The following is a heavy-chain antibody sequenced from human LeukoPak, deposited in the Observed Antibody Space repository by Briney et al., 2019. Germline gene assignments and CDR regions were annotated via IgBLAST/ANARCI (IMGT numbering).Heavy chain of an antibody. D-gene: IGHD5-12*01. Sequence: GASVKVSCKASGYTFTGYYMHWVRQAPGQGLEWMGWINPNSGGTNYARKFQGRVTMTRDTSISTAYMELSRLRSDDTAVYYCASSDGYDYPYYFDYWGQGTLVTVSS. CDR3: ASSDGYDYPYYFDY. V-gene: IGHV1-2*02. CDR1: GYTFTGYY. CDR2: INPNSGGT. J-gene: IGHJ4*02.